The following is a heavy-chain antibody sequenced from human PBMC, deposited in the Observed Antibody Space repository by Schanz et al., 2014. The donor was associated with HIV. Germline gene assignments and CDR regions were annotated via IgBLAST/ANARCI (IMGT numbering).Heavy chain of an antibody. CDR3: ARGFRRDRRDCRSPNCNTGWFDP. CDR2: MYYSGST. CDR1: GGSISSYY. V-gene: IGHV4-59*12. Sequence: QVQLQESGPGLVKPSETLSLICTVSGGSISSYYWSWIRQPPGKGLEWIGNMYYSGSTNYNPSLTSRVTISVDTSKRQFSLNLDSVTAADTAVYYCARGFRRDRRDCRSPNCNTGWFDPWGQGTLVAVSS. D-gene: IGHD2-2*02. J-gene: IGHJ5*02.